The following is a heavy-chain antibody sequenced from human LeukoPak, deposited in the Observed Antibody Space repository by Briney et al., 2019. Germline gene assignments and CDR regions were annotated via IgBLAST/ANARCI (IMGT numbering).Heavy chain of an antibody. V-gene: IGHV4-34*01. J-gene: IGHJ5*02. CDR2: IYYSGST. CDR3: AREVIGEFGNWFDP. D-gene: IGHD3-10*01. Sequence: PSETLSLTCAVYGGSFSGYYWSWLRQPPGKGLEWIGGIYYSGSTYYNPSLTSRVTISVDTSKNQFSLKLSSVTAADTAIYYCAREVIGEFGNWFDPWGQGTLVTVSS. CDR1: GGSFSGYY.